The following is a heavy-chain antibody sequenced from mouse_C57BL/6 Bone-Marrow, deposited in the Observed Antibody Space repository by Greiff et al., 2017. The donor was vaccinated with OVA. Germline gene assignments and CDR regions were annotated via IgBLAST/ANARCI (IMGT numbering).Heavy chain of an antibody. CDR1: GYTFTSYG. CDR3: ASGTGTWFAY. Sequence: QVQLQQSGAELARPGASVKLSCKASGYTFTSYGISWVKQRTGQGLEWIGEIYPRSGNTYYNEKFKGKATLTVDKSSSTAYMQLSSLASEDSAVYYCASGTGTWFAYWGQGTLVTVSA. CDR2: IYPRSGNT. V-gene: IGHV1-81*01. D-gene: IGHD4-1*01. J-gene: IGHJ3*01.